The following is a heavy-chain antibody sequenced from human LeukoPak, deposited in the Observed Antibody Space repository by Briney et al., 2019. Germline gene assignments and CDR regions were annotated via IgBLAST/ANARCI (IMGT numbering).Heavy chain of an antibody. D-gene: IGHD1-14*01. CDR1: GYNFVIYG. CDR2: IGANNGNT. V-gene: IGHV1-18*01. CDR3: ARDLDNRNDMYYLDW. Sequence: ASVKVSCKTSGYNFVIYGISWARQAPGQGLEWMGRIGANNGNTNYAQKYQGRVTVTADTSTSTAYMELRSLRSDDTAVYYCARDLDNRNDMYYLDWWGQGTLVTVSS. J-gene: IGHJ4*02.